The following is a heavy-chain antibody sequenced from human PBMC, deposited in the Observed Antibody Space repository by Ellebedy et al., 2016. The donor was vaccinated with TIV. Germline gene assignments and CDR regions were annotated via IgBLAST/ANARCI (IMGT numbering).Heavy chain of an antibody. CDR3: ARDSTVGYCSGGSCLDGMDV. J-gene: IGHJ6*02. V-gene: IGHV1-46*01. CDR2: INPSGGST. D-gene: IGHD2-15*01. Sequence: ASVKVSXKASGYTFTSYYMHWVRQAPGQGLEWMGIINPSGGSTSYAQKFQGRVTMTRDTSTSTVYMELSSLRSEDTAVYYCARDSTVGYCSGGSCLDGMDVWGQGTTVTVSS. CDR1: GYTFTSYY.